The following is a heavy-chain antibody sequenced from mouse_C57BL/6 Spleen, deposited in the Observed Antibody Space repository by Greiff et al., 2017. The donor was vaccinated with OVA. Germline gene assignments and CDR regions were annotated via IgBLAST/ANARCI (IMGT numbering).Heavy chain of an antibody. V-gene: IGHV1-54*01. CDR3: ARSGDYFDY. CDR1: GYAFTNYL. Sequence: VKLQESGAELVRPGTSVKVSCKASGYAFTNYLIEWVKQRPGQGLEWIGVINPGSGGTNYNEKFKGKATLTADKSSSTAYMQLSSLTSEDSAVYFCARSGDYFDYWGQGTTLTVSS. CDR2: INPGSGGT. D-gene: IGHD3-1*01. J-gene: IGHJ2*01.